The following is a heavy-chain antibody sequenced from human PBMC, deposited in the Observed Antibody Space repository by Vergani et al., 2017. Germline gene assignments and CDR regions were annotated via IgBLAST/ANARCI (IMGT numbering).Heavy chain of an antibody. CDR1: GFTSSYYG. D-gene: IGHD1-14*01. V-gene: IGHV3-30*03. CDR3: ARELRLLYNRFDP. CDR2: ISYDGTQK. J-gene: IGHJ5*02. Sequence: QVHLVESGGGVVQPGRSLRLSCVVSGFTSSYYGMHWVRQAPGKGLEWVAVISYDGTQKYYADSVKGRFTISRDNSKSTMYLQMNSLRDEDTGVYYCARELRLLYNRFDPWGQGTLVTVSS.